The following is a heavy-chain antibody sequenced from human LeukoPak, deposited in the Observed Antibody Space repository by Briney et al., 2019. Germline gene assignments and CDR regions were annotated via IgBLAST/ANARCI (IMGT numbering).Heavy chain of an antibody. V-gene: IGHV3-74*01. J-gene: IGHJ4*02. CDR1: GFTFSTHW. CDR3: ARDGLAAAADY. Sequence: GSLRLSCTVSGFTFSTHWMRWVRQAPGKGLVWVSHIKGDGTSTNYADSVKGRFTISRDNAKNTLFLQMNSLRAEDTAVYYCARDGLAAAADYWGQGTLVTVSS. CDR2: IKGDGTST. D-gene: IGHD6-13*01.